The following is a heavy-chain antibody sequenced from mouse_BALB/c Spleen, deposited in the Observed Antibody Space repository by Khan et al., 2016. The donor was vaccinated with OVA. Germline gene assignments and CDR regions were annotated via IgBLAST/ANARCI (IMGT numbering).Heavy chain of an antibody. V-gene: IGHV2-9*02. CDR1: GFSLTSYG. CDR3: AEDLGNSHWYFDV. CDR2: IWHGGST. J-gene: IGHJ1*01. D-gene: IGHD1-1*01. Sequence: QVQLKQSGPGLVAPSQSLSITCTVSGFSLTSYGVHWVRQPPGKGLEWLGVIWHGGSTNYNSAPRSRLTIHKDNSKNQVFLKMNNMQTDDTATYCCAEDLGNSHWYFDVWGAGTTVTVSA.